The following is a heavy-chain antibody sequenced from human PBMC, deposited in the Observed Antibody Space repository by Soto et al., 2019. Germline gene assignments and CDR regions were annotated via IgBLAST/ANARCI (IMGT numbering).Heavy chain of an antibody. CDR2: IYYSGST. J-gene: IGHJ4*02. D-gene: IGHD3-3*01. CDR3: ARHQERTYYDFWSGYFTRFDY. CDR1: GGSISSSSYY. Sequence: SETLSLTCTVSGGSISSSSYYWGWIRQPPGKGLEWIGSIYYSGSTYYNPSLKSRVTISVDTSKNQFSLKLSPVTAADTAVYYCARHQERTYYDFWSGYFTRFDYWGQGTLVTVSS. V-gene: IGHV4-39*01.